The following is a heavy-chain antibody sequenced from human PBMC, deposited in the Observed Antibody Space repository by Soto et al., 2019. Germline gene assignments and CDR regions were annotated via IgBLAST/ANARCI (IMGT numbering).Heavy chain of an antibody. CDR3: ANGCGGTCYSRIHY. CDR2: ISDSGGST. V-gene: IGHV3-23*01. CDR1: GFTFSSYA. Sequence: EVQLLESGGGLVQPGGSLRLSCAASGFTFSSYAMSWVRQAPGKGLEWVSGISDSGGSTYYADSVKGRFTISRDNSKNTVDLQMNSLRAEDTAVYYCANGCGGTCYSRIHYWGQGTLVTVSS. J-gene: IGHJ4*02. D-gene: IGHD2-15*01.